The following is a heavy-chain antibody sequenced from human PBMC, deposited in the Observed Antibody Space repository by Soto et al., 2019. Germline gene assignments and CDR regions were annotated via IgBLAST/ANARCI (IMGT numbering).Heavy chain of an antibody. J-gene: IGHJ4*02. V-gene: IGHV4-59*01. CDR1: GGSISSYY. Sequence: SETLSLTCTVSGGSISSYYWSWIRQPPGKGLEWIGYIYYSGSTNYNPSLKSRVTISVDTSKNQFSLKLSSVTAADTAVYYCARGGSFIAAERFDYWGQGTLVT. D-gene: IGHD6-13*01. CDR2: IYYSGST. CDR3: ARGGSFIAAERFDY.